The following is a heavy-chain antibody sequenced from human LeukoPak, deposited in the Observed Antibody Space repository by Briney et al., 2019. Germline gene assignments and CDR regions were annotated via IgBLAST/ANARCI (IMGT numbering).Heavy chain of an antibody. D-gene: IGHD6-13*01. CDR2: IYYSGST. CDR3: ARGSGSWWANWFDP. Sequence: PSETLSLTCTVSGGSISSYYWSWIRQPPGKGLEWIGYIYYSGSTNYNPSLKSRVTISVDTSKNQFPLKLSSVTAADTAVYYCARGSGSWWANWFDPWGQGTLVTVSS. V-gene: IGHV4-59*08. CDR1: GGSISSYY. J-gene: IGHJ5*02.